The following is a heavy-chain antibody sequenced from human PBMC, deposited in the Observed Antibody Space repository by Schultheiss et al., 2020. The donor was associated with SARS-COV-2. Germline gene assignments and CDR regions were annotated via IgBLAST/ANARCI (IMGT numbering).Heavy chain of an antibody. V-gene: IGHV3-11*06. Sequence: GGSLRLSCAASGFTFSDYYMSWIRQAPGKGLEWVSYISSSSSYIYYADSVKGRFTISRDNAKNSLYLQMNSLRAEDTAVYYCARGQGYYDFWSGYYTGYDYYGMDVWGQGTTVTVSS. CDR2: ISSSSSYI. D-gene: IGHD3-3*01. CDR1: GFTFSDYY. CDR3: ARGQGYYDFWSGYYTGYDYYGMDV. J-gene: IGHJ6*02.